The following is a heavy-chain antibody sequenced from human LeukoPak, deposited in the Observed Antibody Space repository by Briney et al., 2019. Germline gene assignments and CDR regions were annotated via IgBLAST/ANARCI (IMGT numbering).Heavy chain of an antibody. V-gene: IGHV3-33*06. CDR2: IWYDGSNK. CDR1: GFTFSSYG. D-gene: IGHD3-22*01. CDR3: AKGPGGYSSGYYPQTYYFDY. Sequence: GRSLRLSCAASGFTFSSYGMHWVRQAPGKGLEWVAVIWYDGSNKYYADSVKGRFTISRDNSKNTLYLQMNSLRAEDTAVYYCAKGPGGYSSGYYPQTYYFDYWAREPWSPSPQ. J-gene: IGHJ4*02.